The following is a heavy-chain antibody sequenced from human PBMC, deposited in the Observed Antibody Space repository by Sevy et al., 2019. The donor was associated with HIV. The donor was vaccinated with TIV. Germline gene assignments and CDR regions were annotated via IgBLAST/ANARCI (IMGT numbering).Heavy chain of an antibody. CDR3: TTEAGFIPWYALQN. CDR1: GFTFADAW. V-gene: IGHV3-15*01. Sequence: GGSLRLSCAASGFTFADAWMTWVRQAPGKGLEWVGRIKSKADGGTADYAAPVKARFTISRDDSKNTLYLQMNSLKTEDTAVYYCTTEAGFIPWYALQNWGQGSLVTVSS. CDR2: IKSKADGGTA. D-gene: IGHD6-13*01. J-gene: IGHJ1*01.